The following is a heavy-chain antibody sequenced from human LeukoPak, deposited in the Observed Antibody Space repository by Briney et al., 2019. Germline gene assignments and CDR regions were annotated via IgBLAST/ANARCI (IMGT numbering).Heavy chain of an antibody. Sequence: GGSLTLFCAASGFIFSSYAMSWVRQAPGKGLEWVSVISGSGGTTYYADSVKGRFTISRDNSKNTLYLQMSSLRAEDTAVYYCVKGQRYYDSSGYYSIEYFQHWGQGTLVTVSS. J-gene: IGHJ1*01. CDR3: VKGQRYYDSSGYYSIEYFQH. V-gene: IGHV3-23*01. CDR1: GFIFSSYA. D-gene: IGHD3-22*01. CDR2: ISGSGGTT.